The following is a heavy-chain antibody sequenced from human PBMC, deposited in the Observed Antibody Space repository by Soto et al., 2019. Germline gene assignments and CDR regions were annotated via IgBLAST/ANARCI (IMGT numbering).Heavy chain of an antibody. CDR1: GGTFSSYA. V-gene: IGHV1-69*01. CDR3: ARSQGSSTSLEIYYYYYYGMDG. CDR2: IIPISGTA. J-gene: IGHJ6*01. Sequence: QVQLVQSGAEVKKPGSSVKVSCKASGGTFSSYAISWVRQAPGQGLEWMGGIIPISGTANYAQKFQCRVTITADESTSTAYMELSSLRSEDTAVYYCARSQGSSTSLEIYYYYYYGMDGWGPGTTVTVSS. D-gene: IGHD2-2*01.